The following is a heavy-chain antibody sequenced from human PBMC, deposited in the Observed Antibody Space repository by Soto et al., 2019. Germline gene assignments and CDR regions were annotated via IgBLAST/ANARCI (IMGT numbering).Heavy chain of an antibody. D-gene: IGHD3-3*02. Sequence: QITLKESGPPLVKPTQTLTLTCSLSGFSVSSNGARVGWIRQPPGKALEWLALIYWDDDKQYNPSLKTSPTITKDPSKNQVVLTVTDMDPVDTATYYCVHGTLGSFGHVYFDYWGPGTLVTVSS. CDR1: GFSVSSNGAR. V-gene: IGHV2-5*02. CDR3: VHGTLGSFGHVYFDY. CDR2: IYWDDDK. J-gene: IGHJ4*02.